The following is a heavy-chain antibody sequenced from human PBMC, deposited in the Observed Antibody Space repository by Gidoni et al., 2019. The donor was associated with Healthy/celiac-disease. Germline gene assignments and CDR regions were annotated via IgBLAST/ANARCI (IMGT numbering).Heavy chain of an antibody. J-gene: IGHJ6*02. D-gene: IGHD1-1*01. CDR1: GGTFSSYT. CDR3: ARDIGTPYYYYGMDV. Sequence: QVQLVQSGTEVKKPGSSVKVSCKVSGGTFSSYTISWVRQAPGQGLEWMGRIIPILGIANYAQKFQGRVTITADKYTSTAYMELSSLRSEDTAVYYCARDIGTPYYYYGMDVWGQGTTVTVSS. CDR2: IIPILGIA. V-gene: IGHV1-69*08.